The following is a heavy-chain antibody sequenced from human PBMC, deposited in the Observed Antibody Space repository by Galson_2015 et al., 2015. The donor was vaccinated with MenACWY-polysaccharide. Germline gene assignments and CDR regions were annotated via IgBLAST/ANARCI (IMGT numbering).Heavy chain of an antibody. CDR2: IRSSGTNT. D-gene: IGHD3-3*01. Sequence: SLRLSCAASGFTFTSYAMSWVRQAPGKGLEWVSAIRSSGTNTYYADSVKGRFTISRDNSKSTLYLQMNSLRAEGTAVYYCAKDSTDFWSVAGRFDHWGQGTLVTVSS. J-gene: IGHJ5*02. CDR1: GFTFTSYA. V-gene: IGHV3-23*01. CDR3: AKDSTDFWSVAGRFDH.